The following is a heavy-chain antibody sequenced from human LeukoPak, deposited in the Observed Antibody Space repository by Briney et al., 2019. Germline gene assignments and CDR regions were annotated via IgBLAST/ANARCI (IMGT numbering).Heavy chain of an antibody. CDR3: ARHLYSSGWPSDF. CDR1: GASIRSTTYY. V-gene: IGHV4-39*01. J-gene: IGHJ4*02. Sequence: SETLSLTCTVSGASIRSTTYYWGWIRQPPGKGLEWIWNMYYTGNTYYNPSLKSRVTISVDTSKTQFSLKLSSVTAADTAVYYCARHLYSSGWPSDFWGQGTLVSVSS. D-gene: IGHD6-19*01. CDR2: MYYTGNT.